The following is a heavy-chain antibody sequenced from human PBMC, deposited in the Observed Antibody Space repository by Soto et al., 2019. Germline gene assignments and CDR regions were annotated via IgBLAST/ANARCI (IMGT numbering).Heavy chain of an antibody. D-gene: IGHD6-19*01. V-gene: IGHV3-33*01. J-gene: IGHJ4*02. CDR1: GFIFSNYG. Sequence: QVQLVESGGGVVQPGRSLRLSCAASGFIFSNYGMNWVRQAPGKGPEWVAVIWYDGSKTYYGDSVKGRFTISRDSPKNTLYLQLNSVRAEDTAVYYCARDTKATGWSLDYWGQGALVTVSS. CDR3: ARDTKATGWSLDY. CDR2: IWYDGSKT.